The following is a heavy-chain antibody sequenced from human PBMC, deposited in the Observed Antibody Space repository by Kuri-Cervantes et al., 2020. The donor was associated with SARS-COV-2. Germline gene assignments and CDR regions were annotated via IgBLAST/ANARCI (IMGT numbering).Heavy chain of an antibody. CDR3: AKAGDDYLYYYYYMDV. CDR2: ISGSGGST. V-gene: IGHV3-23*01. CDR1: GFTFSSYA. D-gene: IGHD4-11*01. Sequence: GESLKISCAASGFTFSSYAMSWVRQAPGKGLEWVSAISGSGGSTYYADSMKGRFTISRDNSKNTLYLQMNSLRAEDTAVYYCAKAGDDYLYYYYYMDVWGKGTTVTVSS. J-gene: IGHJ6*03.